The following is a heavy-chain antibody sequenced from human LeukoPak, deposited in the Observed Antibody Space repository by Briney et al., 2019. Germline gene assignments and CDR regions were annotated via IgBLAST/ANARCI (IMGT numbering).Heavy chain of an antibody. Sequence: SETLSLTCTVSGGSDSSGSYYWSWIRQPPGKGLEWIGYIYYSGSTNYNPSLKSRVTISVDTSKNQFSLKLSSVTAADTAVYYCARFQQRGYSGYVLDYWGQGTLVTVSS. CDR3: ARFQQRGYSGYVLDY. V-gene: IGHV4-61*01. CDR2: IYYSGST. J-gene: IGHJ4*02. D-gene: IGHD5-12*01. CDR1: GGSDSSGSYY.